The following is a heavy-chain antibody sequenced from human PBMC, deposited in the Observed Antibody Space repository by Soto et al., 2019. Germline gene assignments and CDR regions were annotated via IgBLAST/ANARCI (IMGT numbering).Heavy chain of an antibody. V-gene: IGHV4-39*07. J-gene: IGHJ4*02. CDR3: ARVYMVRGTIIRYFDY. D-gene: IGHD3-10*01. CDR1: GGSISSSRCH. CDR2: IKYSGTT. Sequence: SETLSLTCTVSGGSISSSRCHWGWIRQPPGKGLEWIASIKYSGTTFYNPSLKSRVTLSVDTSKNQFSLKLSSVTAADTAVYYCARVYMVRGTIIRYFDYWGQGTLVTVSS.